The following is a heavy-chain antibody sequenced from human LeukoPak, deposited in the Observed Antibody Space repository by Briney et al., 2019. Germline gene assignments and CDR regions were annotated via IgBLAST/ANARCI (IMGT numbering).Heavy chain of an antibody. V-gene: IGHV1-2*02. D-gene: IGHD3-22*01. CDR1: GYRFTGYY. J-gene: IGHJ4*02. CDR3: ARLFYDSSGYYSYYFDY. Sequence: ASVKVSCKASGYRFTGYYMHWVRQAPGQGLEWMGWINPNSGGTNYAQKFQGRVTMTRDTSISTAYMELSRLRSDDTAVYYCARLFYDSSGYYSYYFDYWGQGTLVTVSS. CDR2: INPNSGGT.